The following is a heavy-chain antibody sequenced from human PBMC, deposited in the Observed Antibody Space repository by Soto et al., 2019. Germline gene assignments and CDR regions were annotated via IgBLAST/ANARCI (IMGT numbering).Heavy chain of an antibody. J-gene: IGHJ6*02. Sequence: SETLSLTCTVSGGSISSGGYYWSWIRQHPGKGLEWIGYIYYSGSTYYNPSLKSRVTISVDTSKNQFSLKLSSVTAADTAVYYCARDWGSTWDYYYGMDVWGQGTTVPSP. CDR3: ARDWGSTWDYYYGMDV. CDR2: IYYSGST. D-gene: IGHD7-27*01. CDR1: GGSISSGGYY. V-gene: IGHV4-31*03.